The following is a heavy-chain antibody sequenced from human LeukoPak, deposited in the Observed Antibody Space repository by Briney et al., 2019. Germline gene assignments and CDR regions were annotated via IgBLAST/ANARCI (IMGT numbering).Heavy chain of an antibody. J-gene: IGHJ5*02. CDR2: ISAYNGNT. CDR1: GYTFTSYG. D-gene: IGHD4-17*01. Sequence: ASVKVSCKASGYTFTSYGINWVRQAPGQGLEWMGWISAYNGNTNYAQKVQGRVTMTTDTSTSTAYMELRSLRSDDTAVYYCARDRTDDYGDYVVPGWFDPWGQGTLVTVSS. V-gene: IGHV1-18*01. CDR3: ARDRTDDYGDYVVPGWFDP.